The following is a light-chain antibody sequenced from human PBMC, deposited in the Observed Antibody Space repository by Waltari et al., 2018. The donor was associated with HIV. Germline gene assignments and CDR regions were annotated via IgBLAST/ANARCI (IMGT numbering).Light chain of an antibody. V-gene: IGKV1-39*01. Sequence: DIQMTQSPSSLFTSLGNTVTITCRASQTIGTFLNWYQQRPGKAPNLLIYAASNLQTGVPSRFSGSRSGTDFTLTISRRQPEDLATYFCQQSYTFPRTFGQGTKVEI. CDR3: QQSYTFPRT. CDR1: QTIGTF. CDR2: AAS. J-gene: IGKJ1*01.